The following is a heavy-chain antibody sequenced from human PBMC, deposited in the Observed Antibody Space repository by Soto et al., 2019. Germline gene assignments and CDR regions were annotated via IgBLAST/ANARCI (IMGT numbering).Heavy chain of an antibody. CDR3: ARARTSSAVDFDY. CDR1: SGCISSYY. J-gene: IGHJ4*02. D-gene: IGHD6-19*01. Sequence: SETLSLTCTVWSGCISSYYWSWIRQPPGKGLEWIGYIYYTGNTNYNPSLKSRVTISVDTSKNQFSLKLTSLTAADTAVYYCARARTSSAVDFDYWGQGTLVTVS. V-gene: IGHV4-59*01. CDR2: IYYTGNT.